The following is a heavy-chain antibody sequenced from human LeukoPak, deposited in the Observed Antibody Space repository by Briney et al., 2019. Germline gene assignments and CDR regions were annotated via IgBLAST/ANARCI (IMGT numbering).Heavy chain of an antibody. CDR3: ARDILGSGIINVPYAFDI. CDR2: IYYSGST. CDR1: GGSVSSGSCY. J-gene: IGHJ3*02. D-gene: IGHD3-10*01. V-gene: IGHV4-61*01. Sequence: SETLSLTCTVSGGSVSSGSCYWSWIRQPPGKGLEWIGYIYYSGSTNYNPSLKSRVTISVDTSKNQFSLKLSSVTAADTAVYYCARDILGSGIINVPYAFDIWGQGTMVTVSS.